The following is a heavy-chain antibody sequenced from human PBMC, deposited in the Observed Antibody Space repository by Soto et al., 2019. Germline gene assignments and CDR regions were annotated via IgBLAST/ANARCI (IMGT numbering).Heavy chain of an antibody. CDR3: ARGEYYYGSSGFYPTKYYYGMDV. CDR2: ISSSGTSI. V-gene: IGHV3-48*03. CDR1: GFTFSSYE. D-gene: IGHD3-22*01. J-gene: IGHJ6*02. Sequence: GGSLRLSCAASGFTFSSYEMNWVRQAPGKGLEWVSYISSSGTSIYYADSVKGRFTISRDNAKNSLYLQMNSLRAEDTAVYYCARGEYYYGSSGFYPTKYYYGMDVWGQGTTVTVSS.